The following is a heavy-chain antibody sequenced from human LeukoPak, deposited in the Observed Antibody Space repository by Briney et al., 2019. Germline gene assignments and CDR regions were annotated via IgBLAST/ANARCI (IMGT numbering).Heavy chain of an antibody. CDR1: GGSISSSSYY. D-gene: IGHD6-13*01. J-gene: IGHJ4*02. CDR3: ARHEYSSSWFDY. Sequence: PSETLSLTCTVSGGSISSSSYYWGWIRQPPGKGLEWIGSIYYSGSTYNNPSLKSRVTISVDTSKNQFSLKPSSVTAADTAVYYCARHEYSSSWFDYWGQGTLVTVSS. CDR2: IYYSGST. V-gene: IGHV4-39*01.